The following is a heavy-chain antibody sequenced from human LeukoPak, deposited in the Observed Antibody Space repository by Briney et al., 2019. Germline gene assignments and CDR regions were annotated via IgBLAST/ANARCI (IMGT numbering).Heavy chain of an antibody. V-gene: IGHV4-4*07. CDR2: IYTRGST. CDR3: ARGRYCSADICSGGDAFDI. CDR1: GGSINNYY. Sequence: SETLSLTCTVSGGSINNYYWSWIRQPAGKGLEWIGRIYTRGSTNYNPSLKSRVTMSVDTSKNQFSLKLSSVTAADTAVYYCARGRYCSADICSGGDAFDIWGQGTMVSISS. D-gene: IGHD2-15*01. J-gene: IGHJ3*02.